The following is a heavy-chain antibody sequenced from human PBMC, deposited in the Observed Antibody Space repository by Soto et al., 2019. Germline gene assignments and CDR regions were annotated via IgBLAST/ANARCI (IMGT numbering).Heavy chain of an antibody. V-gene: IGHV4-34*01. D-gene: IGHD3-10*01. CDR1: GGSFSGYY. CDR3: ARGGLLWFGEFYYYYYGMDV. CDR2: INHSGST. J-gene: IGHJ6*02. Sequence: SETLSLTCAVYGGSFSGYYWSWIHQPPGKGLEWIGEINHSGSTNYNPSLKSRVTVSVDTSKNQFSLKLSSVTAADTAVYYCARGGLLWFGEFYYYYYGMDVWGQGTTVTVSS.